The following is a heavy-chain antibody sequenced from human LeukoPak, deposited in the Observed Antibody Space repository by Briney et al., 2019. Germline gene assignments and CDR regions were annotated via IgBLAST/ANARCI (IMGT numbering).Heavy chain of an antibody. Sequence: PSETLSLTCTVSGGSISSYYWSWIRQPPGKGLEWIGYIYYSGSTNYNPSLKSRVTISVDTSKNQFSLKLSSVTAADTAVYYCARERREQLLPPYTRSVTYFDYWGQGTLVTVSS. CDR2: IYYSGST. CDR3: ARERREQLLPPYTRSVTYFDY. D-gene: IGHD2-2*01. CDR1: GGSISSYY. V-gene: IGHV4-59*12. J-gene: IGHJ4*02.